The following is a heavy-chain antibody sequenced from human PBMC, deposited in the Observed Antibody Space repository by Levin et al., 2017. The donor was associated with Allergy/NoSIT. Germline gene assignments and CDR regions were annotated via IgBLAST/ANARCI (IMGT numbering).Heavy chain of an antibody. Sequence: ASVKVSCKGSGYSFTSYWIGWVRQMPGKGLEWMGIIYPGDSDTRYSPSFQGQVTISADKSISTAYLQWSSLKASDTAMYYCARPYYSSSWDAFDIWGQGTMVTVSS. CDR1: GYSFTSYW. V-gene: IGHV5-51*01. D-gene: IGHD6-13*01. CDR3: ARPYYSSSWDAFDI. CDR2: IYPGDSDT. J-gene: IGHJ3*02.